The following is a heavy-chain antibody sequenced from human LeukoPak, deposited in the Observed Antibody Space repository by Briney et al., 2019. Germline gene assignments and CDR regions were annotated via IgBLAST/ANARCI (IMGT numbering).Heavy chain of an antibody. J-gene: IGHJ4*02. V-gene: IGHV3-11*01. CDR2: ISRSSGTI. D-gene: IGHD2-21*01. Sequence: NPGGSLRLSCAASGFTFSDYYMTWIRQAPGKGLEWVSHISRSSGTIYYADSVQGRFTVSRENGKKSLYLQMSYLRAEDTAVYYCVREAKMTNILWGQGTLVTVSS. CDR3: VREAKMTNIL. CDR1: GFTFSDYY.